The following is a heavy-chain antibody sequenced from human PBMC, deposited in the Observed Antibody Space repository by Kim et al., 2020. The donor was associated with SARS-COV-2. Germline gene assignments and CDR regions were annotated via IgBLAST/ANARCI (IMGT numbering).Heavy chain of an antibody. J-gene: IGHJ5*02. V-gene: IGHV4-39*01. D-gene: IGHD1-26*01. CDR3: ARRMGATDQNWFDP. Sequence: NPSLKSRVTKSVDTSKNQFSLKLSAVTAADTAVYYCARRMGATDQNWFDPWGQGTLVTVSS.